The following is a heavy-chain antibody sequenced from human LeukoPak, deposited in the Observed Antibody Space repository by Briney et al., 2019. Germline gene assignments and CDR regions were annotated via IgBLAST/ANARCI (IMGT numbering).Heavy chain of an antibody. Sequence: SETLSLTCTVSGGSISSYYWSWIRQPPGKGLEWIGYIYYSGSTNYNPSLKSRVTISVDTSKNQFSLKLSSVTAADTAVYYRARDGVVYYYDSNGYTRGEYFQHWGQGTLVTVSS. CDR2: IYYSGST. CDR1: GGSISSYY. J-gene: IGHJ1*01. CDR3: ARDGVVYYYDSNGYTRGEYFQH. V-gene: IGHV4-59*01. D-gene: IGHD3-22*01.